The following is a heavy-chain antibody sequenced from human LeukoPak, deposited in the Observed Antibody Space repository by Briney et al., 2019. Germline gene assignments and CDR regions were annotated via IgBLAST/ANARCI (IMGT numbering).Heavy chain of an antibody. Sequence: GGSLRLSCAASGFTFSSNCMSWVRQAPGKGLEWVSVIYSGGSTYYADSVKGRFTISRDNSKNTLYLQMNSLRAEDTAVYYCARGGDSSGYTPPFFDYWGQGTLVTVSS. V-gene: IGHV3-53*01. CDR1: GFTFSSNC. J-gene: IGHJ4*02. CDR2: IYSGGST. CDR3: ARGGDSSGYTPPFFDY. D-gene: IGHD3-22*01.